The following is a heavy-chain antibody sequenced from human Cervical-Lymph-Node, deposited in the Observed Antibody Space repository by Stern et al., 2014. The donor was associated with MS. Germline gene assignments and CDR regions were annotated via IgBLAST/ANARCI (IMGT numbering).Heavy chain of an antibody. CDR2: IYPGDSDA. Sequence: EMQLVESGAEVKKPGESLKISCKVSGYTFTSYWIGWVLQMPGKGLEWLAIIYPGDSDARSSTSFPGPVHISADKSSTPPYLQWSSLKASDTAIYYCARPIYYGDNYFYFDYWGQGTLVTVSS. V-gene: IGHV5-51*01. J-gene: IGHJ4*02. CDR3: ARPIYYGDNYFYFDY. D-gene: IGHD4-23*01. CDR1: GYTFTSYW.